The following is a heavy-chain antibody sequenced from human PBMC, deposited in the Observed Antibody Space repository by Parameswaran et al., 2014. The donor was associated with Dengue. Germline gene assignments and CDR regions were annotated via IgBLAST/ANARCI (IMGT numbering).Heavy chain of an antibody. J-gene: IGHJ6*03. D-gene: IGHD2-15*01. CDR2: INAYNGNT. Sequence: WVRQAPGQGLEWMGWINAYNGNTNYAQKLQGRVTMTTDTSTSTAYMELRSLRSDDTAVYYCARDRDIVVVVAARLGYYYYMDVWGKGTTVTVSS. V-gene: IGHV1-18*01. CDR3: ARDRDIVVVVAARLGYYYYMDV.